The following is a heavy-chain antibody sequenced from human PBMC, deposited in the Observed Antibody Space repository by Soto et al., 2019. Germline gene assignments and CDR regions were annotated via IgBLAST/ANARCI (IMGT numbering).Heavy chain of an antibody. CDR2: ISGSGGST. D-gene: IGHD3-3*01. CDR3: AKDMCDFWSGCADLAAGEWFDP. V-gene: IGHV3-23*01. CDR1: GFTFSSYA. Sequence: GGSLRLSCAASGFTFSSYAMSWVRQAPGKGLEWVSAISGSGGSTYYADSVKGRFTISRDNSKNTLYLQMNSLRAEDTAVYYCAKDMCDFWSGCADLAAGEWFDPWGQGTLVTVSS. J-gene: IGHJ5*02.